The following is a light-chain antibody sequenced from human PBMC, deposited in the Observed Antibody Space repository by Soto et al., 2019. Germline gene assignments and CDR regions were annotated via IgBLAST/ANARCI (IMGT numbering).Light chain of an antibody. CDR2: GAS. J-gene: IGKJ1*01. V-gene: IGKV3-15*01. Sequence: ETLMKQSPATLSVSPGQSATLSCWASPSVSSNLAWYQQKPGQAPRLLIYGASTRAAGVSARFSGSGSGTEFTLTISSLQYEDFAVYYCQQYSNWPPFTFGQGTQVAIK. CDR3: QQYSNWPPFT. CDR1: PSVSSN.